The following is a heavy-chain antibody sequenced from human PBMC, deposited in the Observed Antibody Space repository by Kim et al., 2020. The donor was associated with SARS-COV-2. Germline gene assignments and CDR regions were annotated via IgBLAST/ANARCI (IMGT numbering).Heavy chain of an antibody. CDR3: AKAVYSHGIFDF. CDR2: ISNNAGDT. V-gene: IGHV3-23*01. D-gene: IGHD3-10*01. CDR1: GFSFSGYG. Sequence: GGSLRLSCAASGFSFSGYGMSWVRQAPGKGLQWVSTISNNAGDTYYADSVKGRLTISRDNSKNTLYLQMNSLRADDTAVYYCAKAVYSHGIFDFWGQGSLVTVSS. J-gene: IGHJ4*02.